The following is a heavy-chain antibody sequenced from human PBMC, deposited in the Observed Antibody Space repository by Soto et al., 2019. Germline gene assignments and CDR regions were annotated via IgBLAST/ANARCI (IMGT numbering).Heavy chain of an antibody. D-gene: IGHD3-16*01. CDR2: ISGSRRRT. V-gene: IGHV3-23*01. CDR3: TKVGSYINTWSTRGYPQH. J-gene: IGHJ1*01. Sequence: GGPLRLSCAASGFIFNNYDKNWFRQAPGKGLEWVSHISGSRRRTDYADSVKGRFTISKDNSKNTLYLQMNRLRAEDTALYYWTKVGSYINTWSTRGYPQHSGRGTLVTVSS. CDR1: GFIFNNYD.